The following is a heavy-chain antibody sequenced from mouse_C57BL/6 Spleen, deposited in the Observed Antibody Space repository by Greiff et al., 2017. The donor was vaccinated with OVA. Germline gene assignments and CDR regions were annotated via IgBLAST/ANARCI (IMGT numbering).Heavy chain of an antibody. V-gene: IGHV5-17*01. CDR1: GFTFSDYG. Sequence: EVQLAESGGGLVKPGGSLKLSCAASGFTFSDYGMHWVRQAPEKGLEWVAYISSGSSTIYYADTVKGRFTISRDNAKNTLFLQMTSLRSEDTAMYYCARLNYYGSSYWYFDVWGTGTTVTVSS. J-gene: IGHJ1*03. D-gene: IGHD1-1*01. CDR2: ISSGSSTI. CDR3: ARLNYYGSSYWYFDV.